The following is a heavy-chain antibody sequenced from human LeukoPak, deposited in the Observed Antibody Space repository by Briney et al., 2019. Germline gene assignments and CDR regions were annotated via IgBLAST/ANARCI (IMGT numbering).Heavy chain of an antibody. V-gene: IGHV3-15*01. CDR1: GFTFSNAW. J-gene: IGHJ4*02. Sequence: GGSLRLSCAASGFTFSNAWMSWVRQAPGKGLEWVGRIKSKTDGGTTDYAAPVKGRFTISRDDSKNTLYLQMNSLKTEDTAVYYCTTGGYYDFWSGYYMWAPSFDYWGQGTLVTVSS. CDR3: TTGGYYDFWSGYYMWAPSFDY. CDR2: IKSKTDGGTT. D-gene: IGHD3-3*01.